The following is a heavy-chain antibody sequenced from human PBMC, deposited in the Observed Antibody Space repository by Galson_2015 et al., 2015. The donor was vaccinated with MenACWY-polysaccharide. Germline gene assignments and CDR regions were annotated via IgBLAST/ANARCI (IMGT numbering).Heavy chain of an antibody. CDR2: IIPFVAKT. CDR1: GGTFSTYA. J-gene: IGHJ4*02. D-gene: IGHD2-15*01. CDR3: ARVDCSGNSCYFAY. V-gene: IGHV1-69*04. Sequence: SVKVSCKASGGTFSTYAFSWVRQAPGQGLEWMGRIIPFVAKTDYAQKFQGRVTLTADTSTSTVYMELTNLRSEDTAVYYCARVDCSGNSCYFAYWGQGTLVIVSS.